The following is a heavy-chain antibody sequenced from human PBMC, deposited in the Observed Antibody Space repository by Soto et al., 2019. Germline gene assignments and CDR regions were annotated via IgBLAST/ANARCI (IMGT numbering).Heavy chain of an antibody. CDR2: IYWDDDK. CDR3: AHXRYDFWSGYYTPHWFDP. CDR1: GFSLSTSGVG. J-gene: IGHJ5*02. V-gene: IGHV2-5*02. Sequence: GAGPTLVNPTQTLTLTCTFSGFSLSTSGVGVGWNRQPPGKALEWLALIYWDDDKRYSPSLKSRLTITKDTSKNQVVLTMTNMDPVDTATYYCAHXRYDFWSGYYTPHWFDPWGQGTRVTVSS. D-gene: IGHD3-3*01.